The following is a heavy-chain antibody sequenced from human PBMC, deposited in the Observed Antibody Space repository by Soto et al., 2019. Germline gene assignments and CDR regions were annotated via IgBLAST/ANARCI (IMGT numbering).Heavy chain of an antibody. CDR3: KGQWGPVAGNDYYGMDV. J-gene: IGHJ6*02. V-gene: IGHV3-49*04. Sequence: PGGSLRLSCTASGFTFGDYAMSWVRQAPGKGLEWVGFIRSKASGGTTQYAASVKGRFTISRDDSKSIAYLQMNSLKTEDTAVYYCKGQWGPVAGNDYYGMDVWGQGTTVTVSS. CDR1: GFTFGDYA. D-gene: IGHD6-19*01. CDR2: IRSKASGGTT.